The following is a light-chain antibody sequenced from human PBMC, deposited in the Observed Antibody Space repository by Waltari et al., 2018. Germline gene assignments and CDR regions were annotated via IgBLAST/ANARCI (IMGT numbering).Light chain of an antibody. CDR1: SSDVGGYKY. Sequence: QSALTQPPSASGSPGQSVTISCTGTSSDVGGYKYFSWYQQYPGKAPKLVIYEVTKRPSGVPDRFSGSKSGNTASLTVSGLQAEDEADYYCSSYAGSDNLVFGGGTKLTVL. CDR3: SSYAGSDNLV. CDR2: EVT. J-gene: IGLJ2*01. V-gene: IGLV2-8*01.